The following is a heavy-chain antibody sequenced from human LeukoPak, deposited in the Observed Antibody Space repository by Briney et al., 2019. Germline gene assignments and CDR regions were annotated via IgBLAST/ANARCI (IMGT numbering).Heavy chain of an antibody. J-gene: IGHJ4*02. CDR2: IDSDGSTT. V-gene: IGHV3-74*01. CDR1: GFAFFNHW. Sequence: GGSLRLSCTASGFAFFNHWMHWVRQAPGQGLVWVSRIDSDGSTTDYADSVKGRFTISRDNAKNTLFLQMSSLRAGDTAVYYCVRGVNAAGSNWGQGALVTVAS. CDR3: VRGVNAAGSN. D-gene: IGHD6-25*01.